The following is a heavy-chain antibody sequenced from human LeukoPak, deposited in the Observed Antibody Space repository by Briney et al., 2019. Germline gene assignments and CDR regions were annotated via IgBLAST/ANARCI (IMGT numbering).Heavy chain of an antibody. Sequence: SETLSLTCTVSGGSISSYYWSWIRQPPGKGLEWIGYIYYSGSTNYNPSLKSRVTISVDTTKNQFPLKLNSMTTADTAVDYCTGESPKSHDAFDMWGQGTMVTVSS. CDR1: GGSISSYY. V-gene: IGHV4-59*12. CDR2: IYYSGST. CDR3: TGESPKSHDAFDM. J-gene: IGHJ3*02.